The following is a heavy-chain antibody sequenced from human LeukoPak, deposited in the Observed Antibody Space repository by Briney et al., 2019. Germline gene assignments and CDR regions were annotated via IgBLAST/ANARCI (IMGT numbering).Heavy chain of an antibody. V-gene: IGHV1-46*01. CDR3: ARDRGSYDSSGYSFDY. Sequence: ASVKVSCKASGYTFTGYYIHWVRQAPGHGLEWMGMIIPRGGSTTNAQKFQGRVTMARDLSTSTLYMELSSLGSDDTAVYYCARDRGSYDSSGYSFDYWGQGTLVTVSS. J-gene: IGHJ4*02. D-gene: IGHD3-22*01. CDR2: IIPRGGST. CDR1: GYTFTGYY.